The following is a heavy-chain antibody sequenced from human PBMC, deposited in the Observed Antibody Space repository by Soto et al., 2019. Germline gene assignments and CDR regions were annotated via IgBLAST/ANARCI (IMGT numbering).Heavy chain of an antibody. D-gene: IGHD2-15*01. Sequence: QVQLVESGGGVVQPGRSLRLSCAASGFTFSSYGMHWVRQAPGKGLEWVAVISYDGSNKYYADSVKGRFTISRDNSKNTLYLQMNSLRAEDTAVYYCAKILQKTCSGGSCYSWWGQGTLVTVSS. V-gene: IGHV3-30*18. CDR2: ISYDGSNK. CDR1: GFTFSSYG. J-gene: IGHJ4*02. CDR3: AKILQKTCSGGSCYSW.